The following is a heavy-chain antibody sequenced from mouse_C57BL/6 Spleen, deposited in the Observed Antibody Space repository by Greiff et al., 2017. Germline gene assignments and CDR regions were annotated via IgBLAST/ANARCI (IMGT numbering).Heavy chain of an antibody. Sequence: VQLQQSGPELVKPGASVKMSCKASGYTFTDYNMHWVKQSHGKSLEWIGYINPNNGGTSYNQKFKGKATFTVNKSSSTAYMELRSLTSEDSAVYYCAREVLGHYFDYWGQGTTLTVSS. V-gene: IGHV1-22*01. D-gene: IGHD3-3*01. CDR3: AREVLGHYFDY. J-gene: IGHJ2*01. CDR2: INPNNGGT. CDR1: GYTFTDYN.